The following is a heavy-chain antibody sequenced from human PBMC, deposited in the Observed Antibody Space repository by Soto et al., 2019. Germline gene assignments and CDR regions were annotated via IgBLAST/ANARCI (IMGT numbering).Heavy chain of an antibody. CDR2: IYYSGST. V-gene: IGHV4-39*07. J-gene: IGHJ6*02. CDR1: GGSISSSSYY. Sequence: SETLSLTCTVSGGSISSSSYYWGWIRQPPGKGLEWIGSIYYSGSTNYNPSLKSRVTISVDTSKNQFSLKLSSVTAADTAVYYCARDDFWSGYYYGMDVWGQGTTVTVSS. D-gene: IGHD3-3*01. CDR3: ARDDFWSGYYYGMDV.